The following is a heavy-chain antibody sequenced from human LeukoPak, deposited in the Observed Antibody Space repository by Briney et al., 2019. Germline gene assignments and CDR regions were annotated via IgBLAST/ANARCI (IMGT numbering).Heavy chain of an antibody. CDR2: IYRTGTT. V-gene: IGHV4-38-2*02. CDR1: GYSISNGYF. CDR3: ARDGYNPVAFDF. J-gene: IGHJ3*01. D-gene: IGHD5-24*01. Sequence: SETLSLTCSVSGYSISNGYFWGWIRPSPGKGLEWIGNIYRTGTTFYNPSLQSRVSISVDTSKNTFSLRLRSVTAADTAVYYCARDGYNPVAFDFWGQGTVVTVSS.